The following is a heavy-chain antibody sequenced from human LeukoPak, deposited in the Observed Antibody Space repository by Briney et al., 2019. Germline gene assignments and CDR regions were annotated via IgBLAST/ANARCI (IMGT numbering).Heavy chain of an antibody. CDR2: INHSGST. V-gene: IGHV4-34*01. CDR3: ARARSLDY. CDR1: GGSFSGYY. J-gene: IGHJ4*02. Sequence: SETLSLTCAVYGGSFSGYYWSWIRQPPGKGLEWIGEINHSGSTNYNPSLKSRVTISVDTSKNQFSLKLSSVTAADTAVYYGARARSLDYWGQGTLVTVSS.